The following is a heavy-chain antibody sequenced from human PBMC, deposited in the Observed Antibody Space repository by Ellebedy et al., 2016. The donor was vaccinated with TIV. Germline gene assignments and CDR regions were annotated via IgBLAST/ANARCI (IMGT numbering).Heavy chain of an antibody. CDR2: IIPIFGTA. CDR3: ARAVSKQQVVIGRAPYYYYGMDV. CDR1: GGTFSSYA. V-gene: IGHV1-69*06. Sequence: AASVKVSCKASGGTFSSYAISWVRQAPGQGLQWMGGIIPIFGTANYAEKFQGRVTITADKSPSTAYMELSSLRSEDTAVYSCARAVSKQQVVIGRAPYYYYGMDVWGQGTTVTVSS. D-gene: IGHD6-13*01. J-gene: IGHJ6*02.